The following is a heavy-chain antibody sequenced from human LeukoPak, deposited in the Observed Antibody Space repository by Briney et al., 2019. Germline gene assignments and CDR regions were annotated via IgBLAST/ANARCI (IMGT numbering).Heavy chain of an antibody. CDR2: IYYSGST. J-gene: IGHJ4*02. Sequence: SETLSLTCTVSGVSISSSSYYWGWIRQPPGKGLEWIGSIYYSGSTYYNPSLKSRVTIYVDTSKNQFSLKLRFVTAADTAVYYCARRVVAAAGYFYYWGQGNLLSVSS. CDR1: GVSISSSSYY. CDR3: ARRVVAAAGYFYY. D-gene: IGHD6-13*01. V-gene: IGHV4-39*01.